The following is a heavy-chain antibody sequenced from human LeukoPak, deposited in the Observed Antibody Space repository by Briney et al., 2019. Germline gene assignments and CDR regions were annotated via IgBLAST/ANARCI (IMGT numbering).Heavy chain of an antibody. Sequence: SETLSLTCSVSGDSISRSDSYWDWIRQPPGKGLEWIGSIYYSGSTYYNPSLKSRVTISVDTSKNQFSLKLSSVTAADTAVYYCARTGTASITIFGVVILNSHFDYWGQGTLVTVSS. J-gene: IGHJ4*02. D-gene: IGHD3-3*01. V-gene: IGHV4-39*01. CDR1: GDSISRSDSY. CDR3: ARTGTASITIFGVVILNSHFDY. CDR2: IYYSGST.